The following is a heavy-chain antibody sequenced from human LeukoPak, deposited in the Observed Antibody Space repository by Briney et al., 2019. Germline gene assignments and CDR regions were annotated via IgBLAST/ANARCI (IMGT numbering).Heavy chain of an antibody. Sequence: GGSLRLSCAASGFTFSSNTMNWVRQAPGKGLEWASSISRSSSDIFYADSLKGRFTISRDNAKNSLYLQMNSLRAEDTAVYYCARPQSSSGYYWPFDDWGQGTLVTVSS. V-gene: IGHV3-21*04. CDR2: ISRSSSDI. CDR3: ARPQSSSGYYWPFDD. D-gene: IGHD3-22*01. J-gene: IGHJ4*02. CDR1: GFTFSSNT.